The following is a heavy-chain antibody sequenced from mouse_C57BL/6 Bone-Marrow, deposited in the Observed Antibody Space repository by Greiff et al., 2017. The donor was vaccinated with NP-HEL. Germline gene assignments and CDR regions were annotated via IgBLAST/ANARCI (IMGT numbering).Heavy chain of an antibody. V-gene: IGHV5-6*01. J-gene: IGHJ2*01. D-gene: IGHD2-4*01. CDR2: ISSGGRYT. CDR1: GFTFSSYG. Sequence: EVKLMESGGDLVKPGGSLKLSCAASGFTFSSYGMSWVRQTPDKRLEWVATISSGGRYTYYPDSVKGRFTISRDNAKNTLYLQMSSLKSKDTAMYSCARHAGLRPYYFDYWGQGTTLTVSS. CDR3: ARHAGLRPYYFDY.